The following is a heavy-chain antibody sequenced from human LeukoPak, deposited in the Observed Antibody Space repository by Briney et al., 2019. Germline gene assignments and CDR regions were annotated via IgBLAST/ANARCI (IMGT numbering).Heavy chain of an antibody. CDR1: GDSIRSCY. CDR2: IYDRGST. V-gene: IGHV4-59*01. Sequence: KASETLSLTCTVSGDSIRSCYWGWIRQPPGKGLEWIGNIYDRGSTKYNPSLKSRVTISVDTSKNQFSLRLSSVTAADTAVYYCARGRTFDNWGQGTLVTVSS. J-gene: IGHJ4*02. CDR3: ARGRTFDN.